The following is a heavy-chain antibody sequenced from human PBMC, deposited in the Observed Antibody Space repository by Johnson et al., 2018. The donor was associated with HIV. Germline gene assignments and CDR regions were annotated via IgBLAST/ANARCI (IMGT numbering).Heavy chain of an antibody. CDR2: IKSKTDGGTT. Sequence: MQLVESGGGLVKPGGSLRLSCAASGFTFSNAWMSWVRQAPGKGLEWVGRIKSKTDGGTTDYAAPVKGRFTISRDDSKNTLYLKMNSLKTEDTAVYYCTTGSSGSNAFDIWGQGTMVTVSS. J-gene: IGHJ3*02. CDR1: GFTFSNAW. CDR3: TTGSSGSNAFDI. D-gene: IGHD3-22*01. V-gene: IGHV3-15*01.